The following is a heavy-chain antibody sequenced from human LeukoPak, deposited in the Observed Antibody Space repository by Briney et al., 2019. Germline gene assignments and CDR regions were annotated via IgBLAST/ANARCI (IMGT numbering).Heavy chain of an antibody. CDR1: GFKFTNFY. CDR2: INPSGGTT. Sequence: ASVKISCKASGFKFTNFYFHWVRQAPGRGLAWMGIINPSGGTTTYAQKFQGNITMTRDTSTSTVYMEMTSLTSEDTAVYYCARSEYSKSIWFDPWGQGTLVTVSS. V-gene: IGHV1-46*01. J-gene: IGHJ5*02. CDR3: ARSEYSKSIWFDP. D-gene: IGHD6-6*01.